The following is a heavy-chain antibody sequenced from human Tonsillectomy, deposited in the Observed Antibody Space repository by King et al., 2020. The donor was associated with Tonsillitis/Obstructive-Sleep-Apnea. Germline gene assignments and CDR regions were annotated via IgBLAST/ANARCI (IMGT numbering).Heavy chain of an antibody. Sequence: QLQESGPGLVKPSETLSLTCTVSGGSISGYYWSWIRQPPGKGLEWIGYIYYSGSTNYNPSLKSRVTISVDTSKNHFSLKLNSVTAADTAVYYCARFRAENSVNIYFDYWGQGTLVAVSS. CDR1: GGSISGYY. CDR2: IYYSGST. V-gene: IGHV4-59*01. D-gene: IGHD1/OR15-1a*01. CDR3: ARFRAENSVNIYFDY. J-gene: IGHJ4*02.